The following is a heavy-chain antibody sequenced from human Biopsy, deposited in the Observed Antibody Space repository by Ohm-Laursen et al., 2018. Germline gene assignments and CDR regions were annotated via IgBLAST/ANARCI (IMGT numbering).Heavy chain of an antibody. D-gene: IGHD3-3*01. Sequence: GSSVKVSCNASGGTFSNYAIGWVRQAPGEGLEWMGGIIAVSGLVNYAPKFQGRVSITADKSTTTAYMELSNLKSEDTAVYYCATPFQYYDSWGGYPPFDHWGQGTLVTVSS. CDR1: GGTFSNYA. CDR3: ATPFQYYDSWGGYPPFDH. V-gene: IGHV1-69*17. J-gene: IGHJ4*02. CDR2: IIAVSGLV.